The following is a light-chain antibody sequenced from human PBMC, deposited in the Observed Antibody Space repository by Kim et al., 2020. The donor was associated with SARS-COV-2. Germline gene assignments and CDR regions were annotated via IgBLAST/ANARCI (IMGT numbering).Light chain of an antibody. CDR3: QAWDTNTGV. CDR1: ELGDKY. Sequence: SYELTQPPSVSVSPGQTASVPCSGYELGDKYTSWYQQKAGQSPVLVIYEDDKRPSGIPERFSGSNSGNTATLTITGTQATDEADYYCQAWDTNTGVFGTGTKVTVL. V-gene: IGLV3-1*01. CDR2: EDD. J-gene: IGLJ1*01.